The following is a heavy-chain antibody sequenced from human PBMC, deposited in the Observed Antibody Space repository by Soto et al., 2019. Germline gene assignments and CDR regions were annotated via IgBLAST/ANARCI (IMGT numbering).Heavy chain of an antibody. CDR1: GFTVSSNY. J-gene: IGHJ6*02. D-gene: IGHD3-3*01. CDR3: ARVGGGDFCSGYYPVYYYYGMDV. Sequence: EVQLVESGGGLIQPGGSLRLSCAASGFTVSSNYMSWVRQAPGKGLEWVSVIYSGGSTYYADSVKGRFTISRDNSKNTLYLQMNSRRAEDTAVYYCARVGGGDFCSGYYPVYYYYGMDVWGQGTTVTVS. CDR2: IYSGGST. V-gene: IGHV3-53*01.